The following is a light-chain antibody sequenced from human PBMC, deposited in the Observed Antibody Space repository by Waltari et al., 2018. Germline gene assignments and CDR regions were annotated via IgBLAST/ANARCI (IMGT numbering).Light chain of an antibody. J-gene: IGLJ2*01. CDR3: NSYTSSTNVV. CDR1: SGDVGAHNY. V-gene: IGLV2-14*03. Sequence: QSVLTQSASVSGSPGQSITISCTGTSGDVGAHNYVSWYQQHPGKAPQLIIYDVSKRPSGVSKRISASKSGNTASLTISGLQAEDEAHYYCNSYTSSTNVVFGGGTKLTVL. CDR2: DVS.